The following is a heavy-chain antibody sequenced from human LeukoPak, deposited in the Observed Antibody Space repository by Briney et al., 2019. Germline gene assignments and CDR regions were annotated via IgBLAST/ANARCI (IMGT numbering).Heavy chain of an antibody. Sequence: GGSLRLSCAASGFTVSSNYMSWVRQAPGKGLEWVSVIYSGGSTYNADSVKGRFTISRDNSKNTLYLQMNSLRAEDTAVYYCARDRMVRGVIGSEGFDYWGQGTLVTVSS. J-gene: IGHJ4*02. CDR3: ARDRMVRGVIGSEGFDY. V-gene: IGHV3-66*01. CDR1: GFTVSSNY. CDR2: IYSGGST. D-gene: IGHD3-10*01.